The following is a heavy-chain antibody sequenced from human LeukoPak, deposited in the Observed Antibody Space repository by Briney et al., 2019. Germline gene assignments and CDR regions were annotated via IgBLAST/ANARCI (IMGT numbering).Heavy chain of an antibody. CDR2: IYHSGST. CDR1: GSSISSGYY. CDR3: ASFYGSGFSFDY. J-gene: IGHJ4*02. Sequence: SETLSLTCIVSGSSISSGYYWGWIRQPPGKGLEWIGSIYHSGSTYYNPSLKSRVTISVDTSKNQFSLKLSSATAADTAVYYCASFYGSGFSFDYWGQGTLVTVSS. V-gene: IGHV4-38-2*02. D-gene: IGHD3-10*01.